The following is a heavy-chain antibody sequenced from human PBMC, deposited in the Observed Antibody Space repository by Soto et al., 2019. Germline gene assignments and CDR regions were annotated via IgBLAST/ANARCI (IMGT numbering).Heavy chain of an antibody. D-gene: IGHD3-22*01. Sequence: ASEKVSCKASGYTFTGYYMHWVRQAPGQGLEWMGWINPNSGGTNYAQKFQGRVTMTRDTSISTAYMELSRLRSDDTAVYYCAREARDTMIVPRGVFDYWGQGTMVTVYS. CDR2: INPNSGGT. CDR1: GYTFTGYY. CDR3: AREARDTMIVPRGVFDY. J-gene: IGHJ4*02. V-gene: IGHV1-2*02.